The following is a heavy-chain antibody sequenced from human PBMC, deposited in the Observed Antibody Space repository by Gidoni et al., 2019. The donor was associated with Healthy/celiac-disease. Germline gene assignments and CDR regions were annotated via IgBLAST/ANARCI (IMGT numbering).Heavy chain of an antibody. V-gene: IGHV1-2*02. CDR3: ARDGAIYYDSSGYSNGMDV. D-gene: IGHD3-22*01. CDR1: GYTFTGYY. Sequence: QVQLVQSGAEVKKPGASVKVSCKASGYTFTGYYMHWVRQAPGQGLEWMGWINPNSGGTNYAQKVQGRVTMTRDTSISTAYMELSRLRSDDTAVYYCARDGAIYYDSSGYSNGMDVWGQGTTVTVSS. CDR2: INPNSGGT. J-gene: IGHJ6*02.